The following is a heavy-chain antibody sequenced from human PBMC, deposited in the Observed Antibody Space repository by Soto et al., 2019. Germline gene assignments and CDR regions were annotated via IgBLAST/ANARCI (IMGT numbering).Heavy chain of an antibody. CDR1: GGSFSGHF. Sequence: ETLSRTCIVHGGSFSGHFWSGIRQPPGKGLEWIGEINHSGSANYNPSLKSRVTISVDTSKNQFSLKLTSVTAADTAVYYCAGWAVGIMIFGVPKDYWSQGTKVTVS. D-gene: IGHD3-3*01. CDR2: INHSGSA. J-gene: IGHJ4*02. V-gene: IGHV4-34*01. CDR3: AGWAVGIMIFGVPKDY.